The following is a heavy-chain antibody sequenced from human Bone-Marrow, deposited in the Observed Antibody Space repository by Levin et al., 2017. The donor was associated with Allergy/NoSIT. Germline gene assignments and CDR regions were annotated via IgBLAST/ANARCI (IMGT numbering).Heavy chain of an antibody. CDR2: ISSSSSYI. Sequence: PGGSLRLSCAASGFTFSSYSMNWVRQAPGKGLEWVSSISSSSSYIYYADSVKGRFTISRDNAKNSLYLQMNSLRAEDTAVYYCARDSVMTTVTIYNWFDPWGQGTLVTVSS. J-gene: IGHJ5*02. V-gene: IGHV3-21*01. CDR1: GFTFSSYS. D-gene: IGHD4-11*01. CDR3: ARDSVMTTVTIYNWFDP.